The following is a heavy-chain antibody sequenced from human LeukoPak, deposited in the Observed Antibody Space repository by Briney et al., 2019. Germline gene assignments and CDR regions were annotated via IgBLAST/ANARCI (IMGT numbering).Heavy chain of an antibody. V-gene: IGHV4-39*01. CDR3: AKPTSTAYYYYYMDV. CDR2: IYYSGST. J-gene: IGHJ6*03. CDR1: GGSISSSSYY. Sequence: SETLSLTCTVSGGSISSSSYYWGWIRQPPGKGLEWIGSIYYSGSTYYNPSLKSRVTISVDTSKNQFSLKLSSVTAADTAVYYCAKPTSTAYYYYYMDVWGKGTTVTVSS.